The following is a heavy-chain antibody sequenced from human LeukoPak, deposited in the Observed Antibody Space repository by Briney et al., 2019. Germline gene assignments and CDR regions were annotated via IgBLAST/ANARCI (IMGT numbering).Heavy chain of an antibody. Sequence: PSETLSLTCTVSGGSISSSSYYWGWIRQPPGKGLEWIGSIYYSGSTYYNPSLKSRVTISVDTSKNQFSLKLSSVTAADTAVYYCACADSSERAFVYWGQGTLVTVSS. V-gene: IGHV4-39*01. CDR3: ACADSSERAFVY. D-gene: IGHD3-22*01. CDR1: GGSISSSSYY. J-gene: IGHJ4*02. CDR2: IYYSGST.